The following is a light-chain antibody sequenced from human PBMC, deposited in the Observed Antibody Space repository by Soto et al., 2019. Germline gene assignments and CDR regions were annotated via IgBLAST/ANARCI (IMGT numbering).Light chain of an antibody. CDR1: QSVGSL. J-gene: IGKJ2*01. Sequence: DIQMTQSPSSLSASVGDRVTITCRASQSVGSLLNWFKQRPGIAPKLLIYAASTLQSGAPSKFSGSGAGTDFTLIISSLQPEDFATYYCQQSYSLPYTFGQGTKLEI. CDR2: AAS. V-gene: IGKV1-39*01. CDR3: QQSYSLPYT.